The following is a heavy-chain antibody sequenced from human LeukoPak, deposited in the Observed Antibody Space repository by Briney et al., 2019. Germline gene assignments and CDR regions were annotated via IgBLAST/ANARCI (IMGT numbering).Heavy chain of an antibody. J-gene: IGHJ4*02. D-gene: IGHD6-19*01. CDR2: ISSSSSYI. Sequence: GGSLRLSXAASGFTFSSYSMNWVRQAPGKGLEWVSSISSSSSYIYYSDSVKGRFTISRDNAKNSLYLQMNSLRAEDTAVYYCARAGGAVAGLYYFDYWGQGTLVTVSS. CDR3: ARAGGAVAGLYYFDY. V-gene: IGHV3-21*01. CDR1: GFTFSSYS.